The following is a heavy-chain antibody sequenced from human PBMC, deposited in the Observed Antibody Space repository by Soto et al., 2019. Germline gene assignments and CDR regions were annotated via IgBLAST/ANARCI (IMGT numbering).Heavy chain of an antibody. Sequence: PSETLSLTCTVSGGSISSSSYYWGWIRQPPGKGLEWIGSINYSGRTYYNPSLKSRVTISVDTSKNQFSLKLSSVTAADTAVYYCAREAARNFDYWGQGTLVTVSS. D-gene: IGHD6-6*01. J-gene: IGHJ4*02. CDR1: GGSISSSSYY. V-gene: IGHV4-39*07. CDR3: AREAARNFDY. CDR2: INYSGRT.